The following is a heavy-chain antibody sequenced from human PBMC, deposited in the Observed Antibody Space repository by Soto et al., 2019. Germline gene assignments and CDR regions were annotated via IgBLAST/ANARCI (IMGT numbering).Heavy chain of an antibody. J-gene: IGHJ3*02. CDR1: GYTFTGYD. CDR3: ARGRVRIGVDI. Sequence: QVQLVQSGAEVKKTGASVKVSCKASGYTFTGYDINWVRQATGQGLEWMGWMNPHSGNTNYAEKSQGRVTMTRNTSISTAYMELSSLRSEDTAMYYCARGRVRIGVDIWGKGPMVTVSS. CDR2: MNPHSGNT. D-gene: IGHD2-21*01. V-gene: IGHV1-8*01.